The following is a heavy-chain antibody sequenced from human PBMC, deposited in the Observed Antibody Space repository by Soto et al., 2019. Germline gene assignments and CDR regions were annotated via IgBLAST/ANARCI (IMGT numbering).Heavy chain of an antibody. Sequence: ASVKVSCKSSGYSFSNYNFCWVRQAPGQGLECLGWISGYNGNTNYAQKLQGRVTMTTDSFTSTAYMELRSLRSDDTAVYYCARDKVWGGFDIWGQGTMVTVSS. CDR3: ARDKVWGGFDI. CDR1: GYSFSNYN. J-gene: IGHJ3*02. CDR2: ISGYNGNT. V-gene: IGHV1-18*01. D-gene: IGHD3-16*01.